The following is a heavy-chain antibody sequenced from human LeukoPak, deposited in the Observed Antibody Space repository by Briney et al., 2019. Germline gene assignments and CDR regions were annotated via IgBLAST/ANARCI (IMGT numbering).Heavy chain of an antibody. CDR2: ISAYNGNT. CDR3: ARSNWYYDILTGYHNPTYYYGMDV. CDR1: GYTFTSYG. Sequence: ASVKVSCKASGYTFTSYGISWVRQAPGQGLEWMGWISAYNGNTNYAQKLQGRVTMTRDTSISTAYMELSRLRSDDTAVYYCARSNWYYDILTGYHNPTYYYGMDVWGQGTTVTVSS. J-gene: IGHJ6*02. D-gene: IGHD3-9*01. V-gene: IGHV1-18*01.